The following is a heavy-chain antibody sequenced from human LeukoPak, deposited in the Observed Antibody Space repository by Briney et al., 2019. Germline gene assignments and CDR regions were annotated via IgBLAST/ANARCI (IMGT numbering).Heavy chain of an antibody. CDR3: ARHSGSGWQALGY. CDR2: TSYNGNT. J-gene: IGHJ4*02. V-gene: IGHV1-18*04. CDR1: GYTLINYG. D-gene: IGHD6-19*01. Sequence: ASVKVSCKASGYTLINYGISWVRQAPGLGLEWMGWTSYNGNTNYAQKCQDRVTMTTDTSTTTAYMELRSLESDDTAVYYCARHSGSGWQALGYWGQGTLVTVSS.